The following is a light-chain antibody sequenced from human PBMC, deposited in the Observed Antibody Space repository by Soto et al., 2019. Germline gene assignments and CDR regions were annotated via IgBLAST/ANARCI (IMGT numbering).Light chain of an antibody. CDR2: DVS. CDR3: SSYTSGGNYV. V-gene: IGLV2-14*03. Sequence: QSVLTQPASVSGSPGQSITISCTGTSSDVAAYNYVSWYQQHPGKAPKLMVYDVSNRPSGVSNRFSGSKSGNTASLTISGLLAEDEADYYCSSYTSGGNYVFGTGTQLTVL. CDR1: SSDVAAYNY. J-gene: IGLJ1*01.